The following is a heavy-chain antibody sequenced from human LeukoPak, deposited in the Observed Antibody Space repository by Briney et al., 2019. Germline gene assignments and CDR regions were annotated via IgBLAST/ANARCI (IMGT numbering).Heavy chain of an antibody. D-gene: IGHD2-2*02. Sequence: SQTLSLTCSVSGGSISSYYWSWIRQPPGKGLEWIGYVYDSGSTNYNPSLKSRVTISVDTSKNQFSLKLSSVTAADTAVYYCARATIHIAFDIWGQGTMVTVSS. J-gene: IGHJ3*02. V-gene: IGHV4-59*08. CDR1: GGSISSYY. CDR2: VYDSGST. CDR3: ARATIHIAFDI.